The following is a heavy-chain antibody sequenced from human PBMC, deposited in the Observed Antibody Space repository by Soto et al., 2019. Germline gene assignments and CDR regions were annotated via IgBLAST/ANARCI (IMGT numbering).Heavy chain of an antibody. CDR3: AKDGAYSSSWSDWYFDL. Sequence: EVQLLESGGGLVQPGGSLRLSCAASGFTFSSYAMSWVRQAPGKGLEWVSAISGSGGSTYYADSVKGRFTISRANSKNTLYLQMNSLRAEDTAVYYCAKDGAYSSSWSDWYFDLWGRGTLVTVSS. CDR1: GFTFSSYA. J-gene: IGHJ2*01. CDR2: ISGSGGST. D-gene: IGHD6-13*01. V-gene: IGHV3-23*01.